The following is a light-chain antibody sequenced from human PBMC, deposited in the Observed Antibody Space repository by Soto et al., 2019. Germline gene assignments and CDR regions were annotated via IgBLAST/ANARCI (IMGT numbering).Light chain of an antibody. J-gene: IGLJ2*01. V-gene: IGLV2-14*01. CDR2: EVS. Sequence: QSALTQPPSASGSPGQSITISCTGTSSDVGGYNYVSWYQQHPGKAPKLMIYEVSNRPSGVSNRFSGSKSGNTASLTISGLQAGDEADFYCSSYTSSSTVVFGGGTKVTVL. CDR1: SSDVGGYNY. CDR3: SSYTSSSTVV.